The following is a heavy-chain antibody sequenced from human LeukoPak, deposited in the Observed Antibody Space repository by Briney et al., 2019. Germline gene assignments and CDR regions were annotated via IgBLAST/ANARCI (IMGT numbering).Heavy chain of an antibody. Sequence: PGGSLRLSCAASGFTFSSYWMAWVRQAPGKGLEWVANIQEHGGDKYYVDSVKGRFTISRDNAKNSLYLQMTSLRAEDTAVYYCARDATRGGDFDYWGQGTLVTVSS. D-gene: IGHD3-10*01. CDR2: IQEHGGDK. CDR1: GFTFSSYW. J-gene: IGHJ4*02. V-gene: IGHV3-7*05. CDR3: ARDATRGGDFDY.